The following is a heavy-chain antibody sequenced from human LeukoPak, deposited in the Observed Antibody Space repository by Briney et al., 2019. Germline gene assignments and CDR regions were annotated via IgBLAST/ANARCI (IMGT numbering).Heavy chain of an antibody. D-gene: IGHD2-15*01. V-gene: IGHV3-66*02. CDR3: ARDPYCSGGSCYSSGAFDI. J-gene: IGHJ3*02. CDR1: GFTVSSNY. CDR2: IYSGGST. Sequence: GGSLRLSCAASGFTVSSNYMSWVRQAPGKGLEWVSVIYSGGSTYYADSVKGRFTISRDNSKNTLYLQMNSLRAEDTAVYYCARDPYCSGGSCYSSGAFDIWGQGTMVTVSS.